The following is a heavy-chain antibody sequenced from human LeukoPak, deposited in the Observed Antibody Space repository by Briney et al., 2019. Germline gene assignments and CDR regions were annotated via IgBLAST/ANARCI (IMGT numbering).Heavy chain of an antibody. J-gene: IGHJ3*02. CDR1: GFTFSSYS. D-gene: IGHD3-10*01. Sequence: GESLKISCAASGFTFSSYSMNWVRQAPGKGLEWVSYISSSSSTIYYADSVKGRFTISRDNAKNSLYLQMNSLRAEDTAVYYCASSSSSWSLRTTDAFDIWGQGTMVTVSS. CDR3: ASSSSSWSLRTTDAFDI. V-gene: IGHV3-48*01. CDR2: ISSSSSTI.